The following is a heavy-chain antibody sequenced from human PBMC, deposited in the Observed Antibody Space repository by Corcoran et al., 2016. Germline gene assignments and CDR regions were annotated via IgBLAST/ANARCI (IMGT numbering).Heavy chain of an antibody. D-gene: IGHD3-16*01. CDR1: GYTFTGYY. CDR2: INPHSTGT. V-gene: IGHV1-2*02. CDR3: ARDLSGGWGSARFDY. Sequence: QVQLVQSGAEVKKPGASVTVSCKASGYTFTGYYMHWVRQAPGQGLEWMGWINPHSTGTIYAQNFQGRVTMTRDTSISTAYMELSRLRPDDTAVYYCARDLSGGWGSARFDYWGQGTLVTVSS. J-gene: IGHJ4*02.